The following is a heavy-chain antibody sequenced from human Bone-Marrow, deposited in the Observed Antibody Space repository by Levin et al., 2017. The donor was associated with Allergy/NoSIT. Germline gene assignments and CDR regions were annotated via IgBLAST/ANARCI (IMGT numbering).Heavy chain of an antibody. Sequence: GESLKISCAASGFNFNTSALHWVRQAPGRGLEWVAVISHDGAKTYYADSVEGRFTVSRDNSKNVFYLEMNSLRTEDTAVFYCARMTAYSVDYWGQGTLLTVSS. V-gene: IGHV3-30*04. CDR3: ARMTAYSVDY. CDR1: GFNFNTSA. J-gene: IGHJ4*02. D-gene: IGHD2-21*01. CDR2: ISHDGAKT.